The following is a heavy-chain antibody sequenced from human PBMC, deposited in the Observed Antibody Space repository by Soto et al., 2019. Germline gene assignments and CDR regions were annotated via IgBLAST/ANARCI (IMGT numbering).Heavy chain of an antibody. CDR2: IYWDDDK. J-gene: IGHJ5*02. CDR3: ALRLPPYGFGRERGKWFDP. Sequence: QITLKESGPTLVRPTQTLTLTCTFSGFSLSTTGVGVGWIRQPPGKALEWLALIYWDDDKRYSPSLKTRLTITKDTSKNEVILTMTNMDPVDTATYYCALRLPPYGFGRERGKWFDPWGQGTLVTVSS. V-gene: IGHV2-5*02. CDR1: GFSLSTTGVG. D-gene: IGHD3-10*01.